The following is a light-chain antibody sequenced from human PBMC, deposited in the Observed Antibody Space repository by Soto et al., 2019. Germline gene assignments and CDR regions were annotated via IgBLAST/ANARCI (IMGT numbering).Light chain of an antibody. CDR1: SSDVGGYNF. J-gene: IGLJ2*01. CDR3: SSYTTSSTLV. V-gene: IGLV2-14*01. Sequence: QSALTQPAYVSGSPGQSITISCTGTSSDVGGYNFVSWYQQHPGKAPQLMIYEVSNRPSGVSDRFSGSKSGNTASLTISGLQAEDEADYYCSSYTTSSTLVFGGGTKLTVL. CDR2: EVS.